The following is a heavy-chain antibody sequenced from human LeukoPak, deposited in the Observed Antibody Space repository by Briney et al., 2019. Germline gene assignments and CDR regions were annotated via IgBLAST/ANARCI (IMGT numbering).Heavy chain of an antibody. J-gene: IGHJ4*02. Sequence: PSETLSLTCTVSGGSVSSGSYYWSWIRQPPGKGLEWIGYIYYSGSTNYNPSLKSRVTISVDTSKNQFSLQLISVTPEDTAVYYCARIAVAVTPVWGQGTLVTVSS. CDR2: IYYSGST. CDR1: GGSVSSGSYY. CDR3: ARIAVAVTPV. V-gene: IGHV4-61*01. D-gene: IGHD6-19*01.